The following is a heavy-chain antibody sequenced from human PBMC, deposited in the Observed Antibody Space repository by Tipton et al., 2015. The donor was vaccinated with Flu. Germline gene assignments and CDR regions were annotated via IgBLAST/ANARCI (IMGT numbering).Heavy chain of an antibody. CDR1: GFTFSTYA. V-gene: IGHV3-30*01. D-gene: IGHD5-12*01. Sequence: AVSGFTFSTYAMHWIRQAPGKGLEWVAIISYDGGIEYYADSVKGRFTISRDNSKNTLYLQMNGLRAEDTALYYCASPIVADYWGQGTLVTVSS. J-gene: IGHJ4*02. CDR3: ASPIVADY. CDR2: ISYDGGIE.